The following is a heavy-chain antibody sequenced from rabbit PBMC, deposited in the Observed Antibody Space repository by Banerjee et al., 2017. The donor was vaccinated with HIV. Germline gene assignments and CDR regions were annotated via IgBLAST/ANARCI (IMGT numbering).Heavy chain of an antibody. CDR3: ARDLAGVIGWNFNL. J-gene: IGHJ4*01. D-gene: IGHD4-1*01. CDR2: INSNTGNT. CDR1: GFSFSANA. V-gene: IGHV1S40*01. Sequence: QSLEESGGDLVKPGASLTLTCKASGFSFSANALCWVRQAPGKGLEWITCINSNTGNTVYASWAKGPFTISKTSSTTVTLQMTSLTAADTATYFCARDLAGVIGWNFNLWGQGTLVNVS.